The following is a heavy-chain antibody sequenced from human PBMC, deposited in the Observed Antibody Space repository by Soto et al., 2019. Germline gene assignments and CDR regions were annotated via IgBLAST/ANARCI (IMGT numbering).Heavy chain of an antibody. V-gene: IGHV1-18*01. CDR3: ARDSGYSYGSRGAPYGMDV. CDR1: GYTFTNYG. Sequence: ASVKVSCKASGYTFTNYGISWVRQAPGQGLEWMGWINAGNGNAKYSQKFQGRVTITGDKSTSTAYMELSSLRSEDTAVYYCARDSGYSYGSRGAPYGMDVWGQGTTVTVSS. J-gene: IGHJ6*02. D-gene: IGHD5-18*01. CDR2: INAGNGNA.